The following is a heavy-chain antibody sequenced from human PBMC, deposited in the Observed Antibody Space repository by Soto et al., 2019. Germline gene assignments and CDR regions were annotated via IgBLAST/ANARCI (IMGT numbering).Heavy chain of an antibody. Sequence: GGSLRLSCAASGFTFSSYAMSWVRQAPGKGLEWVSAISGSGGRTYYADSVKGRFTISRDNSKNTLYLQMNSLRAEDTAVYYCAKGRYGDYVRYYYMDVWGKGTTVTVSS. D-gene: IGHD4-17*01. J-gene: IGHJ6*03. V-gene: IGHV3-23*01. CDR1: GFTFSSYA. CDR3: AKGRYGDYVRYYYMDV. CDR2: ISGSGGRT.